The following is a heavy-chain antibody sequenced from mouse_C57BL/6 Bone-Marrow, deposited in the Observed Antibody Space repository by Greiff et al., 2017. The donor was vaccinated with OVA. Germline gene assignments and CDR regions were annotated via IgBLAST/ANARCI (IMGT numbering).Heavy chain of an antibody. D-gene: IGHD2-5*01. CDR3: ANGGTIVTTRGPFDY. Sequence: QVQLQQPGTELVKPGASVKLSCKASGYTFTSYWMHWVKQRPGQGLEWIGNINPSNGGTNYTEKLKSKATLTVDKSSSTAYMQLSSRTSEDSAVYYCANGGTIVTTRGPFDYWGQGTTLTVSS. V-gene: IGHV1-53*01. CDR2: INPSNGGT. CDR1: GYTFTSYW. J-gene: IGHJ2*01.